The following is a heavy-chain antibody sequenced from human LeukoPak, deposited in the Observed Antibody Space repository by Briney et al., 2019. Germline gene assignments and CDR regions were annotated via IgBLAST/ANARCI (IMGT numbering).Heavy chain of an antibody. Sequence: ASVKVSCKASGYTFTSYAMHWVRQAPGQRLEWMGWINAGDGNTKYSQKFQGRVTITRDTSASTAYMELSSLRSEDTAVYYCARCSPTYYYDSSGYNGVAFDIWGQGTMVTVSS. V-gene: IGHV1-3*01. J-gene: IGHJ3*02. CDR3: ARCSPTYYYDSSGYNGVAFDI. CDR1: GYTFTSYA. CDR2: INAGDGNT. D-gene: IGHD3-22*01.